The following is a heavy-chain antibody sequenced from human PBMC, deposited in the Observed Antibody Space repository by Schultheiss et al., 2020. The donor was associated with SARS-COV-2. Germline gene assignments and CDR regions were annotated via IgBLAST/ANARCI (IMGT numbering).Heavy chain of an antibody. Sequence: SETLSLTCAVYGGSFSGYYWSWIRQPPGKGLEWIGSIYYTGSIYYSPSLKSRVTIFGDTSKNQLALRLSSVTAADTAVYYCARISGDYYYAMDVWGQGTTVTVSS. CDR3: ARISGDYYYAMDV. CDR1: GGSFSGYY. J-gene: IGHJ6*02. D-gene: IGHD3-3*01. CDR2: IYYTGSI. V-gene: IGHV4-34*01.